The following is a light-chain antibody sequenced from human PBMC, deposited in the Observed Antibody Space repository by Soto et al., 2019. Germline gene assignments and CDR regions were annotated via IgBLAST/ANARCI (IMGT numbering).Light chain of an antibody. J-gene: IGLJ1*01. Sequence: QSVLTQPASVSGSPGQSITISCTGTSTDVGRYNYVSWYQQHPGKAPKLMIYDVTSRPSGVSNRVSGSKSGDTASLIISGLQPEDEADYYCLSFTTSDTYVFGTGTKLTVL. CDR1: STDVGRYNY. CDR2: DVT. CDR3: LSFTTSDTYV. V-gene: IGLV2-14*01.